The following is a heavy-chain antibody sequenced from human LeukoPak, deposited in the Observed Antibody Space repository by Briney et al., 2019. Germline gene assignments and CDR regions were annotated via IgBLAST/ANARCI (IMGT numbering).Heavy chain of an antibody. Sequence: GESLKISCKGSGYSFTSYWIGWVRQMPGKGLEWMRIIYPGDSDTRYSPSFQGQVTISADKSFSTAYLQWSSLKASDTAMYYCARLAVVRGVPNWFDPWGQGTLVTVSS. CDR3: ARLAVVRGVPNWFDP. D-gene: IGHD3-10*01. J-gene: IGHJ5*02. V-gene: IGHV5-51*01. CDR2: IYPGDSDT. CDR1: GYSFTSYW.